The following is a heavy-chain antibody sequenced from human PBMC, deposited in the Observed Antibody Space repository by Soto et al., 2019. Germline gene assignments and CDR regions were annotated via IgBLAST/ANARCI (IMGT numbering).Heavy chain of an antibody. D-gene: IGHD5-12*01. CDR3: VRGAYSAYFI. V-gene: IGHV3-9*01. J-gene: IGHJ4*02. CDR2: ISWNSGSI. Sequence: GGSLRLSCAASGFTFDDYAMHWVRQAPGKGLEWVSGISWNSGSIGYADSVKGRFTISRDNAKNTLYLQMNSLRAEDTAVYYCVRGAYSAYFIWAQGNLVTVSS. CDR1: GFTFDDYA.